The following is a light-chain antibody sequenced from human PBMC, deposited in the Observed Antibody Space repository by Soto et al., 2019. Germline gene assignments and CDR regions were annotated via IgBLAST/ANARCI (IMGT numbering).Light chain of an antibody. CDR3: SSYSSSTTHVV. Sequence: QSALTQPASVSGSPGRSVTISCTGTSSDVGDFNYVSWYQHLPGRAPKLIIYDVTNRPSGISYRFSASNSGRTASLTISGLQAEDEAYYYCSSYSSSTTHVVFGGGTKVTVL. CDR1: SSDVGDFNY. J-gene: IGLJ2*01. CDR2: DVT. V-gene: IGLV2-14*03.